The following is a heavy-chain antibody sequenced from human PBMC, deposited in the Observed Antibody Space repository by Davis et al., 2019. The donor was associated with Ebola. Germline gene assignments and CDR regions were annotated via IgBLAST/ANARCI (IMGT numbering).Heavy chain of an antibody. CDR1: GGSISSSSYY. D-gene: IGHD3-10*01. J-gene: IGHJ4*02. CDR2: IYYSGST. Sequence: PSETLSLTCTVSGGSISSSSYYWGWIRQPPGKGLEWIGSIYYSGSTYYNPSLKSRVTISVDTSKNQFSLKLSSVTAADTAVYYCARDLINAPFDYWGQGTLVTVSS. CDR3: ARDLINAPFDY. V-gene: IGHV4-39*07.